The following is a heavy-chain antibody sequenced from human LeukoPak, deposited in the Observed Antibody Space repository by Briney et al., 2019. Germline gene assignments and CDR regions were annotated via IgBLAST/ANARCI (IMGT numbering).Heavy chain of an antibody. V-gene: IGHV3-9*03. D-gene: IGHD6-6*01. J-gene: IGHJ4*02. CDR2: ISWNSGSI. CDR3: TSSSFDY. CDR1: GFTFDDYA. Sequence: GGSLRLSCAASGFTFDDYAMHWVRQAPGKGLEWVSGISWNSGSIGYADSVQGRFTISRDNAKNSLYLQMNSLRAEDMALYYCTSSSFDYWGQGTLVTVSS.